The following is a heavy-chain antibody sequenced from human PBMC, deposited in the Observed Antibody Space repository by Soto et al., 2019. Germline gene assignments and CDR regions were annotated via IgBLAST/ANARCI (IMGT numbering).Heavy chain of an antibody. V-gene: IGHV4-59*12. D-gene: IGHD2-2*01. Sequence: SETLSLTCTVSGGSISSYYWSWIRQPPGKGLEWIGYIYYSGITNYNASLKSRVTISVDTSKNQFSLKLSSVTAADTAVYYCGRGRKVPAARYYYGMDVWGQGTTVTVSS. CDR1: GGSISSYY. CDR2: IYYSGIT. J-gene: IGHJ6*02. CDR3: GRGRKVPAARYYYGMDV.